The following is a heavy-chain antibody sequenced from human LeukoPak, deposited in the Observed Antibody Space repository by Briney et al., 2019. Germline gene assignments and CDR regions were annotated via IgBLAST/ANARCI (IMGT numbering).Heavy chain of an antibody. J-gene: IGHJ4*02. CDR2: MNHSGST. CDR3: ARKLYYDFWSGYYLGGGFDY. CDR1: GGSFSGYY. Sequence: SETLSLTCAVYGGSFSGYYWSWIRQPPGKGLEWIGEMNHSGSTNYNPSLKSRVTISVDTSKNQSSLKLSSVTAADTAVYYCARKLYYDFWSGYYLGGGFDYWGQGTLVTVSS. V-gene: IGHV4-34*01. D-gene: IGHD3-3*01.